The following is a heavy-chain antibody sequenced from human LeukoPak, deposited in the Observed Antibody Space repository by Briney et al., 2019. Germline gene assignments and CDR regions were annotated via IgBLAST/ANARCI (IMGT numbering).Heavy chain of an antibody. CDR1: GFTFSDYY. Sequence: PGGSLRLSCAASGFTFSDYYMSWIRQAPGKGLESVSYISSSGSTIYYADSVKGRFTISRDNAKNSLYLHMNRLRAEDTAVYYCARGGGYYGSGSYFPYYYGMDVWGQGTTVTVSS. D-gene: IGHD3-10*01. J-gene: IGHJ6*02. CDR2: ISSSGSTI. V-gene: IGHV3-11*01. CDR3: ARGGGYYGSGSYFPYYYGMDV.